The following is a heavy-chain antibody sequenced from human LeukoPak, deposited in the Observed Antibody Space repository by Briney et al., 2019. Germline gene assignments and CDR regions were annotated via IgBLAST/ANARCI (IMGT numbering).Heavy chain of an antibody. Sequence: SQTLSLTCTVSGGSISSGDYSWSWIRQPPGKGLEWIGYIYYSGSTYYNPSLKSRVTISVDTSKNQFSLKLSSVTAADTAVYYCARVGCSSTSCPNTFDYWGQGTLVTVSS. V-gene: IGHV4-30-4*01. CDR1: GGSISSGDYS. CDR3: ARVGCSSTSCPNTFDY. J-gene: IGHJ4*02. D-gene: IGHD2-2*01. CDR2: IYYSGST.